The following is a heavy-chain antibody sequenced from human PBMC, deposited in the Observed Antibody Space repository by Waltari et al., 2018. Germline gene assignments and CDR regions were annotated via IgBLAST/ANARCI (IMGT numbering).Heavy chain of an antibody. V-gene: IGHV4-4*07. CDR1: GGSISSYY. CDR2: IYTSGST. CDR3: ARELVQCGGDCYAVSDY. D-gene: IGHD2-21*01. Sequence: QVQLQESGPGLVKPSETLSLTCTVSGGSISSYYWRWIRQPAGKGLEWIGRIYTSGSTNYNPTLKSRVSMSVDTSKNQFSLKLSSVTAADTAVYYCARELVQCGGDCYAVSDYGGQGTRVTVSS. J-gene: IGHJ4*02.